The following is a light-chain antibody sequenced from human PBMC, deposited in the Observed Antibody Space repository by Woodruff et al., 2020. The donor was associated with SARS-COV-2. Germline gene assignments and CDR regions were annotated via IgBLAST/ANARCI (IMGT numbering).Light chain of an antibody. CDR2: KAS. V-gene: IGKV1-5*03. CDR3: QQYNSYWT. Sequence: TCRASQSISSWLAWYQQKPGKAPKLLIYKASSLESGVPSRFSGSGSGTEFTLTISSLQPDDFATYYCQQYNSYWTFGQGTKVE. CDR1: QSISSW. J-gene: IGKJ1*01.